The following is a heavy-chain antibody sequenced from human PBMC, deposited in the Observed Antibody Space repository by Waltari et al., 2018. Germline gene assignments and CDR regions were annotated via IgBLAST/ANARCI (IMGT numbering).Heavy chain of an antibody. J-gene: IGHJ4*02. Sequence: QLQLQQSGPGLVKPSESLFLSCAVSGDSVSNNYWWSWVRQPPGKGLEWIGQIHGTGKTNYNPSRESRVTVSMGTSNNQFSLRVTSPTAADTAVYFCARDRGRGLYLDSWGQGTLVTVS. V-gene: IGHV4-4*02. CDR1: GDSVSNNYW. D-gene: IGHD1-26*01. CDR2: IHGTGKT. CDR3: ARDRGRGLYLDS.